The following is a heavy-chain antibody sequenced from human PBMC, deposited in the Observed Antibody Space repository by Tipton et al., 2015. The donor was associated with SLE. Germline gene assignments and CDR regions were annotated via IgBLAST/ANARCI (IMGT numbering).Heavy chain of an antibody. CDR1: GGSFSGYY. CDR2: INHSGST. V-gene: IGHV4-34*01. CDR3: ARRLTRYSGYDYFDY. Sequence: TLSLTCAVYGGSFSGYYWSWIRQPPGKGLEWIGEINHSGSTNYNPSLKSRVTISVDTSKNQFSLKLSSVTAADTAVYYCARRLTRYSGYDYFDYWGRGTLVTVSS. D-gene: IGHD5-12*01. J-gene: IGHJ4*02.